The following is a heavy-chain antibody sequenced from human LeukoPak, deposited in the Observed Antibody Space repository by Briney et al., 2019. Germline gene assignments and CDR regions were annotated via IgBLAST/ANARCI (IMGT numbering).Heavy chain of an antibody. CDR1: GYSISSGYY. D-gene: IGHD1-26*01. J-gene: IGHJ4*02. CDR2: IYHDRNT. Sequence: SETLSLTCSVSGYSISSGYYWSWIRQPPGKGLEWIGKIYHDRNTYYNPTLNTRVTIPVDTSNNQFSLRLSSVTAADTAVYFCARFFRSVWELPYYWGPGTLVTVSS. CDR3: ARFFRSVWELPYY. V-gene: IGHV4-38-2*02.